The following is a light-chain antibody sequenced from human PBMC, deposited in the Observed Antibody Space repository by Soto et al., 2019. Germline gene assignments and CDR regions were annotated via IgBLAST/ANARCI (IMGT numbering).Light chain of an antibody. CDR2: DAS. V-gene: IGKV3-20*01. CDR1: QSVSSSY. CDR3: QQYGSSPPT. Sequence: EVVLTQAPGTLSLSPGEGASLSCRASQSVSSSYLAWYQQIPGQAPRPLINDASRRATGIPDRFSGSGSGTDFTLTISRLEPEDFAVYYCQQYGSSPPTFGQGTKVDI. J-gene: IGKJ1*01.